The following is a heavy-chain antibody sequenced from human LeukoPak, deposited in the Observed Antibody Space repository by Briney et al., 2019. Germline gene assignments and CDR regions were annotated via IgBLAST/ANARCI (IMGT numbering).Heavy chain of an antibody. Sequence: GGSLRLSCAASGLTFSSYAMSWVRQAPGKGLEWVSAISGSGGSTYYADSVKGRFTISRDNSKNTLYLQMNSLRAEDTAVYYCAKAASSAVVAATKYWYFDLWGRGTLVTVSS. CDR1: GLTFSSYA. J-gene: IGHJ2*01. CDR2: ISGSGGST. V-gene: IGHV3-23*01. CDR3: AKAASSAVVAATKYWYFDL. D-gene: IGHD2-15*01.